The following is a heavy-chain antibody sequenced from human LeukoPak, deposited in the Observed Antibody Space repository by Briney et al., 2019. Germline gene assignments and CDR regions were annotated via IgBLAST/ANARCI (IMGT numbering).Heavy chain of an antibody. V-gene: IGHV1-2*02. CDR1: GYTFTGYY. D-gene: IGHD3-22*01. CDR2: INPNSGGT. Sequence: ASVKLTCKASGYTFTGYYMHWVRQPPGQGLEWMGWINPNSGGTNDALRFQGRVTMTRDTSISTAYMELSRLRSDDTAVYYCARVPYDSSGLFDYWGQGTLVTVSS. CDR3: ARVPYDSSGLFDY. J-gene: IGHJ4*02.